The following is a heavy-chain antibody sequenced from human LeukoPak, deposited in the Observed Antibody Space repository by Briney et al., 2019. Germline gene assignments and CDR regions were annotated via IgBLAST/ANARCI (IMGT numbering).Heavy chain of an antibody. J-gene: IGHJ4*02. V-gene: IGHV1-2*02. CDR1: GYTFTGYY. CDR3: ARGVHLGPNTAY. CDR2: INPNSGGT. Sequence: VASVKVSCKASGYTFTGYYMHWVRQAPGQGLEWMGWINPNSGGTNYAQKFQGRVTMTRDTSISTAYMELSRRRSDDTAVYYCARGVHLGPNTAYSGQGTLVTVYS. D-gene: IGHD1-1*01.